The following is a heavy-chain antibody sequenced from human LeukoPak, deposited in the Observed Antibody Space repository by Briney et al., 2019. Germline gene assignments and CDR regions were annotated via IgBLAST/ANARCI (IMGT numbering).Heavy chain of an antibody. V-gene: IGHV4-34*01. CDR1: GGPFSGYY. CDR2: INHSGRT. Sequence: PSETLSLTCAVYGGPFSGYYWSWIRQPPGKGLEWIGEINHSGRTNYNPSLKSRVTISVATSKNQFSLKSNSVTDADTAVYYCASTGYSSGWQFDYWGQGTLVTVSS. D-gene: IGHD6-19*01. J-gene: IGHJ4*02. CDR3: ASTGYSSGWQFDY.